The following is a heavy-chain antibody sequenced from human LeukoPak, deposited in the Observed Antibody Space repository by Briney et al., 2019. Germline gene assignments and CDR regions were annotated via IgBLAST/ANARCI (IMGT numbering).Heavy chain of an antibody. V-gene: IGHV4-4*07. D-gene: IGHD3-22*01. CDR2: IYTSGST. J-gene: IGHJ4*02. Sequence: SQTLSLTCTVSGGSISSYYWSWIRQPAGKGLEWIGRIYTSGSTNYNPSLKSRVTMSVDTSKNQFSLKLSSVTAADTAVYYCASHTYYYDSSGYYGVRHYFDYWGQGTLVTVSS. CDR3: ASHTYYYDSSGYYGVRHYFDY. CDR1: GGSISSYY.